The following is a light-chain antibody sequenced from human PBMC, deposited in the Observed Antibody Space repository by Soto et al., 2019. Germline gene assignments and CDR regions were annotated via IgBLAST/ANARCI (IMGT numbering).Light chain of an antibody. CDR2: DVD. Sequence: QSVLTQPASVSGSPGQSVTISCTGTSSDVGGYNYVSWYQHHPGKAPKLMIYDVDKRPSGVPGRFSGSQSGKTASLTISGLQAEDEADYYCSLYTSSSTYVFGTGTKVTVL. V-gene: IGLV2-14*03. J-gene: IGLJ1*01. CDR1: SSDVGGYNY. CDR3: SLYTSSSTYV.